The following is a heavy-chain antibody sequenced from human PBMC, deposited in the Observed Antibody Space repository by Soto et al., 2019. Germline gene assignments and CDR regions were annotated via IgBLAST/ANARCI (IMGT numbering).Heavy chain of an antibody. CDR1: GGSFSGYY. CDR3: ARGWGRIFDY. J-gene: IGHJ4*02. D-gene: IGHD7-27*01. Sequence: QVQLQQWGAGLLKPSETLSLTCAVYGGSFSGYYWSWIRQPPGKGLEWIGEINRSGSTNYNPSLKSRVTISVDPSKNQFSLKLSSVTAADTAVYYCARGWGRIFDYWGQGTLVTVSS. V-gene: IGHV4-34*01. CDR2: INRSGST.